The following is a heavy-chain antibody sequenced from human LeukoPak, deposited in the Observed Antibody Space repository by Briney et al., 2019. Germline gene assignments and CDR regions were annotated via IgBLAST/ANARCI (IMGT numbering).Heavy chain of an antibody. Sequence: ASVKVSCKASGYTFTSYYMHWVRQAPGQGLEWMGIINPSGGSTSYAQKFQGRVTMTRDTSTSTVYMELSSLRSEDTAVYYCARTHYYGSGSCYSPPRYWGQGTLVTVSS. D-gene: IGHD3-10*01. V-gene: IGHV1-46*01. CDR2: INPSGGST. CDR1: GYTFTSYY. J-gene: IGHJ4*02. CDR3: ARTHYYGSGSCYSPPRY.